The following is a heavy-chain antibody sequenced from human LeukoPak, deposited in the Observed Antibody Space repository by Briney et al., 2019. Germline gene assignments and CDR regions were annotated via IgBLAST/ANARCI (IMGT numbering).Heavy chain of an antibody. CDR3: ARLPLAAHNWFDT. V-gene: IGHV3-30*04. Sequence: GGSLRLSCAASGFTFSSYAMHWVRQAPGKGLEWVAVISYDGSNKYYADSVKGRFTISRDNSKNTLYLQMNSLRAEDTAVYYCARLPLAAHNWFDTWGQGTLVTVSS. CDR1: GFTFSSYA. CDR2: ISYDGSNK. D-gene: IGHD2-2*01. J-gene: IGHJ5*02.